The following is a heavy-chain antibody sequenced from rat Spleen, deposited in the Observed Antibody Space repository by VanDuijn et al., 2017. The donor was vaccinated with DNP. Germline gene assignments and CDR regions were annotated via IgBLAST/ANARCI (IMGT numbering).Heavy chain of an antibody. CDR2: INMGSGGT. Sequence: QVQLQQSGAELARPGSSVMISCRASGYTFTTYYIGWIKQTTRQALEFIGYINMGSGGTNYNEKFKGKATLTVDKSSSTAFMQLSSLTPDDSAVYYCARPYPTYYGSFFDYWGQGVMVTVSS. J-gene: IGHJ2*01. CDR1: GYTFTTYY. CDR3: ARPYPTYYGSFFDY. D-gene: IGHD1-6*01. V-gene: IGHV1-43*01.